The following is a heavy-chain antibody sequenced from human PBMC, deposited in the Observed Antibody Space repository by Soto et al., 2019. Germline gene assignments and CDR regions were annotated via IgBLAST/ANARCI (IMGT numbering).Heavy chain of an antibody. D-gene: IGHD1-26*01. CDR3: ASDLVGASDSYGLDV. CDR2: IWHDGNNK. Sequence: QVQLVESGGGVVQPGRSLRLSCEASGFTFSNYGMHWVRQAPGKGLEWVAIIWHDGNNKYYADSVRGPFIISRDNSKNRLYLQMNRLRAEDTAVYYCASDLVGASDSYGLDVWGQGTPVTVSS. CDR1: GFTFSNYG. V-gene: IGHV3-33*01. J-gene: IGHJ6*02.